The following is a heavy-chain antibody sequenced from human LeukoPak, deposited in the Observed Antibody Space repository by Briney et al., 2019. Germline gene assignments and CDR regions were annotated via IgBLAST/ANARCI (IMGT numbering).Heavy chain of an antibody. CDR1: GFTFSDYW. J-gene: IGHJ4*02. Sequence: GGSLRLSCAASGFTFSDYWMHWVRQAPGKGLVWVSRINTDGSFTRYADSVQGRFTISRDTAKNTLCLQMNSLRAEDTAVYYCAREAKVGGALQYWGQGILVTVSS. CDR3: AREAKVGGALQY. V-gene: IGHV3-74*01. CDR2: INTDGSFT. D-gene: IGHD1-26*01.